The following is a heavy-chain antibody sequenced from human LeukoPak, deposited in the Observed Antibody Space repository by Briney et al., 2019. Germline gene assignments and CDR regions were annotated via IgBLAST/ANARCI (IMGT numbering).Heavy chain of an antibody. D-gene: IGHD6-13*01. CDR2: INHSGST. CDR3: ASQGYSSSWYGGRDY. Sequence: PSQTLSLTCTVSGDSISSGDYYWSWIRQPAGKGLEWIGEINHSGSTNYNPSLKSRVTISVDTSKNQFSLKLSSVTAADTAVYYCASQGYSSSWYGGRDYWGQGTLVTVSS. CDR1: GDSISSGDYY. J-gene: IGHJ4*02. V-gene: IGHV4-61*09.